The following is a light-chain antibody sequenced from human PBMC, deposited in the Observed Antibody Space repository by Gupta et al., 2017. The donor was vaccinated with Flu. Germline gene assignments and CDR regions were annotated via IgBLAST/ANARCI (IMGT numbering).Light chain of an antibody. CDR1: QSLLQSNAYNY. CDR3: MQAIQTPPT. V-gene: IGKV2-28*01. CDR2: LGS. Sequence: DIVMTQSPLSLPVTPGEPASISCRSSQSLLQSNAYNYLDWYLQKPGQSPQLLIYLGSNRASGVPDRFSGSGSGTDFTLKISRVEAEDVGVYYCMQAIQTPPTFGQGTKLEIK. J-gene: IGKJ2*01.